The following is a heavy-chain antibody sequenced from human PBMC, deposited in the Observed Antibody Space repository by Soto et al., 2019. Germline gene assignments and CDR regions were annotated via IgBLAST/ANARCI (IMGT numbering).Heavy chain of an antibody. D-gene: IGHD2-21*02. J-gene: IGHJ6*01. CDR1: GFTFDTYL. CDR2: INSDGTIN. CDR3: AGLSGADSAFFSDGMEA. Sequence: PGGSLRLSCAASGFTFDTYLLHWVRQAPWKGPEWLSGINSDGTINSYADSVKGRFTISRDNDRNPLSLKMNSLRADDTAVYYCAGLSGADSAFFSDGMEAWGQGTTVTVSS. V-gene: IGHV3-74*01.